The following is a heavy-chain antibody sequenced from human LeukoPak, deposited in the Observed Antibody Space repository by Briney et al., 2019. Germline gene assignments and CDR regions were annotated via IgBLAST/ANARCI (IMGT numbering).Heavy chain of an antibody. CDR3: ARGHPSELLRFSYYYYYMDV. CDR2: ISAYNGNT. D-gene: IGHD1-26*01. V-gene: IGHV1-18*01. CDR1: GYTFTSYG. J-gene: IGHJ6*03. Sequence: GASVKVSCKASGYTFTSYGISWVRQAPGQGLEWMGWISAYNGNTNYAQKFQGRVTITADESTNTAYMELSSLRSEDTAVYYCARGHPSELLRFSYYYYYMDVWGKGTTVTVSS.